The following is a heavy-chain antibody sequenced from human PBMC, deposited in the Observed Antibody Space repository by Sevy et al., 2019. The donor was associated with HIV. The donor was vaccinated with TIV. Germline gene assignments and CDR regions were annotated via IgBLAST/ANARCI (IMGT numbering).Heavy chain of an antibody. CDR2: IVVGRGNT. Sequence: ASVKVSCKASGFTFTSSAVQWVRQARGQRLEWIGWIVVGRGNTNYAQKFQERVTITRGMSTSTAYMELSSLRSEDTAVYYCAAGFSAYGSGSYYNYYYGMDVWGQGTTVTVSS. V-gene: IGHV1-58*01. CDR1: GFTFTSSA. D-gene: IGHD3-10*01. CDR3: AAGFSAYGSGSYYNYYYGMDV. J-gene: IGHJ6*02.